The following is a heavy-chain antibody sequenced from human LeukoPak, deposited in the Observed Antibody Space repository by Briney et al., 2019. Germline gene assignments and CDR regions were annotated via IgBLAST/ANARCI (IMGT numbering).Heavy chain of an antibody. D-gene: IGHD5-24*01. CDR2: ISYDGSNK. V-gene: IGHV3-30*03. CDR3: TRVGYIDEGIDY. CDR1: GFTFSSYG. Sequence: PGGSLRLSCAASGFTFSSYGMHWVRQAPGKGLEWVAVISYDGSNKYYADSVKGRSTISRDNSKNTLYLQMNSLRAEDTAIYYCTRVGYIDEGIDYWGQGTLVTVSS. J-gene: IGHJ4*02.